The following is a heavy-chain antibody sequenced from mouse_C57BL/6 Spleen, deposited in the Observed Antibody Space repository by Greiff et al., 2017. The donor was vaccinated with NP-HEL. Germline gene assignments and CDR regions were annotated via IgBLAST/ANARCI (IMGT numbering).Heavy chain of an antibody. J-gene: IGHJ1*03. V-gene: IGHV14-2*01. D-gene: IGHD1-1*01. CDR2: IDPEDGET. Sequence: EVQLQQSGAELVKPGASVKLSCTASGFNIKDYYMHWVKQRTEQGLEWIGRIDPEDGETKYAPKFQGKATITADTSPNPAYLQLSSLTSADTAGYYCARSTTVVADWYFDVWGTGTTVTVSS. CDR3: ARSTTVVADWYFDV. CDR1: GFNIKDYY.